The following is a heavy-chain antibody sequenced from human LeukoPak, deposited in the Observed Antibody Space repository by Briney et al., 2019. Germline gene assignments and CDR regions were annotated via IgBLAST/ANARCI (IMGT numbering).Heavy chain of an antibody. CDR3: ARDRRGYGSFDS. V-gene: IGHV4-34*01. CDR2: INHSGST. Sequence: SETQSLTCAVYGGSFSGYYWSWIRQPTGKGLEWIGEINHSGSTNYNPSLKSRVTISVATSKNQFSLKLTSVTAADTAVYYCARDRRGYGSFDSWGQGTLLTVSS. J-gene: IGHJ4*02. D-gene: IGHD5-18*01. CDR1: GGSFSGYY.